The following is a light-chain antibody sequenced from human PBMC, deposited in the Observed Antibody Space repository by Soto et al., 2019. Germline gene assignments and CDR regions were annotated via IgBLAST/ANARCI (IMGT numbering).Light chain of an antibody. CDR2: AAS. J-gene: IGKJ1*01. CDR3: QQSYSTPRT. Sequence: DIQMTQSPSTLSAFVGDRVTITCRASQTISNWLAWYQQQPGKAPKLLIYAASSLQSGVPSRFSGSGSGTDFTLTISSLQPEDFATYYCQQSYSTPRTFGQGTKVDIK. CDR1: QTISNW. V-gene: IGKV1-39*01.